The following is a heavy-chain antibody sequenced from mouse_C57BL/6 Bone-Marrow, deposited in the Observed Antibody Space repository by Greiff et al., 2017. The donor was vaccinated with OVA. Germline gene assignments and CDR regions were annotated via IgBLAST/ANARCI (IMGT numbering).Heavy chain of an antibody. CDR3: ARHNGNYRYVDV. V-gene: IGHV5-15*01. J-gene: IGHJ1*03. Sequence: EVKLVESGGGLVQPGGSLKLSCAASGFTFSDYGMAWVRQAPRTGPEWVAFISNLAYSIYYADTVTGRFTISRENAKNTLYLEMSSLRSEDTAMYYCARHNGNYRYVDVWGTGTTVTVSS. D-gene: IGHD2-1*01. CDR1: GFTFSDYG. CDR2: ISNLAYSI.